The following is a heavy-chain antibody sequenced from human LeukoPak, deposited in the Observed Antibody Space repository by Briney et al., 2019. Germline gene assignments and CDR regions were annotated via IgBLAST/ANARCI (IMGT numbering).Heavy chain of an antibody. J-gene: IGHJ6*03. CDR1: GGTLTSYA. Sequence: GASVKVSCKASGGTLTSYAITWVRQAPGQGLEWMGGIIPIFGTANYAQKFQGRVTITADKSTSTAYMELSSLRSEDTAVYYCARGPIVVVVAPYYYYYYMDVWGKGTTVTVSS. CDR3: ARGPIVVVVAPYYYYYYMDV. CDR2: IIPIFGTA. D-gene: IGHD2-15*01. V-gene: IGHV1-69*06.